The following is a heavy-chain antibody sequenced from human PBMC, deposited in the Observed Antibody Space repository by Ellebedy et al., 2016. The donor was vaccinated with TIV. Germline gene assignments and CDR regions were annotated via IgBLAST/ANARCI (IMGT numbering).Heavy chain of an antibody. Sequence: MPSETLSLTCNVSNDSISSNYWSWIRQSPGKGLEWIGCTYYSGHTVYNPSFQSRVTISVATSKKQFSLRLTSVTAADTAMYYCARGYSIPHGLDVWGQGTTVIVSS. CDR2: TYYSGHT. CDR3: ARGYSIPHGLDV. V-gene: IGHV4-59*01. J-gene: IGHJ6*02. CDR1: NDSISSNY. D-gene: IGHD5-12*01.